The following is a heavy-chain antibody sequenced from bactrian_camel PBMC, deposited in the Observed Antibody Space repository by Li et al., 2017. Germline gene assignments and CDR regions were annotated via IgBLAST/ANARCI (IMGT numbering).Heavy chain of an antibody. V-gene: IGHV3S40*01. J-gene: IGHJ4*01. D-gene: IGHD2*01. CDR1: GFYD. CDR2: IDGADGGGGNT. Sequence: VQLVESGGSLVQPGGSLRLSCATSGFYDMSWVRQAPGKGLEWVSHIDGADGGGGNTYYAESVKGRFTISEDNAKNTLYLQMNTLKPEDTGMYYCARGFPGERDYSRLSPTGCRWNLSGRGTQVTVS.